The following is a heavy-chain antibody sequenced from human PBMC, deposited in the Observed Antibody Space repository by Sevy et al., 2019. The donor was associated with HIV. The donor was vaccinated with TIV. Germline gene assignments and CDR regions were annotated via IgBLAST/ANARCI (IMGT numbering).Heavy chain of an antibody. CDR3: AREREETAAAANWFDP. Sequence: SQSLSLTCAISGDSVSSNSAAWNWIRQSPSRGLEWLGRTYYRSKWYNDYAVSVKSRITINPDTSKNQFSLQLNSVTPEDTPVYYCAREREETAAAANWFDPWGQGTLVTVSS. CDR1: GDSVSSNSAA. V-gene: IGHV6-1*01. CDR2: TYYRSKWYN. D-gene: IGHD6-13*01. J-gene: IGHJ5*02.